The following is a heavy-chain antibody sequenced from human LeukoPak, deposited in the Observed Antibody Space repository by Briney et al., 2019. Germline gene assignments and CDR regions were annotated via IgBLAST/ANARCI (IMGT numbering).Heavy chain of an antibody. CDR1: GYIFTDYA. CDR3: ARGRGTSGSNRDFYYYYYMDV. Sequence: GASVKVSCKASGYIFTDYAIHWLRQAPGQRPEWMGWMNAGNGNTKYSQKFQGRITLIRDTSAATAYMELSNLRHDDLAVYYCARGRGTSGSNRDFYYYYYMDVWGKGTTVTVSS. D-gene: IGHD2-15*01. CDR2: MNAGNGNT. V-gene: IGHV1-3*01. J-gene: IGHJ6*03.